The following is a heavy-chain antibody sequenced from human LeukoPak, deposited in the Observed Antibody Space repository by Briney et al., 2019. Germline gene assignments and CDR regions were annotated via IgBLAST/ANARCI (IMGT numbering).Heavy chain of an antibody. CDR1: GFTFDDYA. D-gene: IGHD3-22*01. V-gene: IGHV3-9*01. CDR2: ISWNSGSI. CDR3: AKAQYYYDSSGYYSTHPYYYGMDV. J-gene: IGHJ6*02. Sequence: GGSLRLSCAASGFTFDDYAMHWVRQAPGKGLEWVSGISWNSGSIGYADSVKGRFTISRDNAKNSLYLQMNSLRAEDTALYYCAKAQYYYDSSGYYSTHPYYYGMDVWGQGTTVTVSS.